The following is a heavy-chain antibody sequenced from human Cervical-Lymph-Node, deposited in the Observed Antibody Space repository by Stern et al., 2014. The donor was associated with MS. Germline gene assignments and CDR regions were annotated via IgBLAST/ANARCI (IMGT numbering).Heavy chain of an antibody. CDR2: IIPIFGAA. D-gene: IGHD2-21*02. V-gene: IGHV1-69*01. CDR3: ARGAYCGGDCYWGWFDT. J-gene: IGHJ5*02. CDR1: GGTFSDHA. Sequence: QVQLQQSGVEVKRPGSSVKVSCKASGGTFSDHAFSWVRQAPGQGLEWVGGIIPIFGAADYAQKFQGRVTITADESSITVYMELSSLTSEDTAVYYCARGAYCGGDCYWGWFDTWGQGNLVTVSS.